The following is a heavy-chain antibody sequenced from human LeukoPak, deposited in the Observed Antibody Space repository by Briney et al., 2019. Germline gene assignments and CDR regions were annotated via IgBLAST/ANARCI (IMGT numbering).Heavy chain of an antibody. V-gene: IGHV3-23*01. Sequence: GGSLRLSCAASGFTFSSYAMSWVRQAPGKGLEWVSAISGSGGSTYYADSVKGRFTISRDNSKNTLYLQMNSLRAEDTAVYYCAKDPCSVVPAAISPITNYWGQGTLVTVSS. J-gene: IGHJ4*02. CDR3: AKDPCSVVPAAISPITNY. D-gene: IGHD2-2*01. CDR2: ISGSGGST. CDR1: GFTFSSYA.